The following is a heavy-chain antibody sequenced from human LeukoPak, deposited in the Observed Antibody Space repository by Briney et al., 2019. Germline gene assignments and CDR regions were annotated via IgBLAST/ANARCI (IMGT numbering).Heavy chain of an antibody. CDR3: ARDYGSGPPGL. CDR1: GGSISSYY. J-gene: IGHJ4*02. V-gene: IGHV4-59*01. Sequence: SETLSLTCAVSGGSISSYYWSWIRQPPGKGLEWIGYIYYSGSTNYNPYLKSRVTISVDTSKNQFSLKLSSVTAADTAVYYCARDYGSGPPGLWGQGTLVTVSS. D-gene: IGHD3-10*01. CDR2: IYYSGST.